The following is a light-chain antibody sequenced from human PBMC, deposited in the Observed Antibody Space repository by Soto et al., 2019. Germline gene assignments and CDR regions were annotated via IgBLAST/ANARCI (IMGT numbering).Light chain of an antibody. CDR1: QSISSY. J-gene: IGKJ2*01. CDR2: AAS. Sequence: DIQMTQSPSSLSASVGDRVTITCRASQSISSYLNWYQQKPGKAPKLLIYAASSLQSGVPSRFSGSGPGPDFTLTISSLQPEDFATYYCQQSYSTPYTSGQGTKLEIK. V-gene: IGKV1-39*01. CDR3: QQSYSTPYT.